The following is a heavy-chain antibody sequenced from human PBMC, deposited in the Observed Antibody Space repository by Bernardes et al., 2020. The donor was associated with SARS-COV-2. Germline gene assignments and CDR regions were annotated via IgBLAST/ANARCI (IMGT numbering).Heavy chain of an antibody. J-gene: IGHJ6*02. Sequence: GGSLRLSCAASGFTVSNNYMNWVLHSPVQGLEWVSAIYCYENTYYADSVKVRFTIARDNSKNTLYLQMNSLGGEDTAVYYCARDLVVVPSSTRPYFYYSMDLWGQGTTVTVSS. CDR2: IYCYENT. V-gene: IGHV3-66*03. CDR1: GFTVSNNY. D-gene: IGHD2-2*01. CDR3: ARDLVVVPSSTRPYFYYSMDL.